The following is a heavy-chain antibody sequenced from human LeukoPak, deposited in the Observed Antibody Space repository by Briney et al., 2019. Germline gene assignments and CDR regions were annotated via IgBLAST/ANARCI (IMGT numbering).Heavy chain of an antibody. D-gene: IGHD3-3*01. CDR2: ISSSSSTI. CDR3: ARADFWSGLQYYYGMDV. Sequence: GGSLRLSCAASGFTFSSYSMNWVRQAPGKGLEWVSYISSSSSTIYYADSVKGRFTISRDSAKNSLYLQMNSLRAEDTAVYYCARADFWSGLQYYYGMDVWGQGTTVTVSS. J-gene: IGHJ6*02. V-gene: IGHV3-48*01. CDR1: GFTFSSYS.